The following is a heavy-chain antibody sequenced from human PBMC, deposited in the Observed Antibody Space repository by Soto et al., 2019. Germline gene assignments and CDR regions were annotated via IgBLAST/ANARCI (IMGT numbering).Heavy chain of an antibody. CDR1: GFPFSSYG. D-gene: IGHD2-15*01. CDR2: ISYDGSNK. Sequence: GGSLRLSCAASGFPFSSYGMHWLRQAPGKGLEWVAVISYDGSNKYYANSAKGRFTISTDNPKNTMYLQMNSLRAEDTAVYYCAKGFYCSGGSCSRGMDVWGQGTTVTV. V-gene: IGHV3-30*18. J-gene: IGHJ6*02. CDR3: AKGFYCSGGSCSRGMDV.